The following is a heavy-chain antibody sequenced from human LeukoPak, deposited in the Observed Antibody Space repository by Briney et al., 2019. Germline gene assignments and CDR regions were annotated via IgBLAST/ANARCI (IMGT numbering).Heavy chain of an antibody. CDR2: ISSSGSTI. V-gene: IGHV3-48*03. D-gene: IGHD3-10*01. Sequence: PGGSLRLSCAASGFTFSSYEMNWVRQAPGKGLEWVSYISSSGSTIYYADSVKGRFTISRGNAKNSLYLQMNSLRAEDTAVYYCARDRDRGVPFDYWGQGTLITVSS. J-gene: IGHJ4*02. CDR1: GFTFSSYE. CDR3: ARDRDRGVPFDY.